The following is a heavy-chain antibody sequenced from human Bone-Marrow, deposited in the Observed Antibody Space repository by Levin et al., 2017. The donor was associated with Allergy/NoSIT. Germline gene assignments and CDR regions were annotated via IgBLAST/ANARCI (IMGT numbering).Heavy chain of an antibody. V-gene: IGHV4-30-2*01. D-gene: IGHD5-18*01. CDR2: IYLSGTT. J-gene: IGHJ4*02. CDR3: ARVAGYSFGYCFDD. CDR1: GGSISSGGYS. Sequence: PSETLSLTCAVSGGSISSGGYSWSWIRQPPGKGLEWIGNIYLSGTTNDNPSLKSRVTISVDRSKNQFSLKLSSVTAAGTAVYYCARVAGYSFGYCFDDWGQGTLVTVSS.